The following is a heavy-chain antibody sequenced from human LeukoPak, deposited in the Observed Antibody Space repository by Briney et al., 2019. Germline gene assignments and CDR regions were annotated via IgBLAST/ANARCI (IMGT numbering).Heavy chain of an antibody. D-gene: IGHD3-16*01. CDR1: GGPFRGFF. CDR2: VSHSGSS. V-gene: IGHV4-34*01. CDR3: VRHSFMKTFEGDNIYFYGMDV. J-gene: IGHJ6*02. Sequence: SETLSLTCAVYGGPFRGFFWSWIRQAPGKGLEWIGEVSHSGSSNYNPSLKSRINISLDTSKSQFSLRLTSVTAADTAVYYCVRHSFMKTFEGDNIYFYGMDVWGQGTTVFVSS.